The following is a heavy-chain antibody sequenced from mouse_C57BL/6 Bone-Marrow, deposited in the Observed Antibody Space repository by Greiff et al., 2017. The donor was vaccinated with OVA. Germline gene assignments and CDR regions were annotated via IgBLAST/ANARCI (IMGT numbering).Heavy chain of an antibody. V-gene: IGHV1-62-2*01. Sequence: QVQLQQSGAELVKPGASVKLSCKASGYTFTEYTIHWVKQRSGQGLEWIGWFYPGSGSIKYNEKFKDKATLTADKSSSPVYMELSRLTSEDSAVYFCARHGYYYGSTPYYFDYWGKGTTLTVSS. D-gene: IGHD1-1*01. J-gene: IGHJ2*01. CDR1: GYTFTEYT. CDR3: ARHGYYYGSTPYYFDY. CDR2: FYPGSGSI.